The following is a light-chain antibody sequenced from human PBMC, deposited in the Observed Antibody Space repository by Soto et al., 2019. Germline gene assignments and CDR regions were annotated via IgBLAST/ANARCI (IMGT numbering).Light chain of an antibody. CDR3: QHYNQWPLT. CDR2: SAS. CDR1: QSVNNN. J-gene: IGKJ4*01. Sequence: EIVMTQSPATLSVSPGERATLSCRASQSVNNNLAWYQQKPGQAPRLLIYSASTRATGVPARFSGSWSGTEFTLTISSLQSEDFAIYYYQHYNQWPLTFGGGTNVETK. V-gene: IGKV3-15*01.